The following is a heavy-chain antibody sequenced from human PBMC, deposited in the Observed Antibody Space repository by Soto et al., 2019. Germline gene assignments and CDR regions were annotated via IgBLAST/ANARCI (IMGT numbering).Heavy chain of an antibody. J-gene: IGHJ5*02. V-gene: IGHV1-69*13. D-gene: IGHD6-13*01. Sequence: ASVKVSCKASGGTSSSYAISWVRRAPGQGLEWMGGIIPIFGTANYAQKFQGRVTITADESTSTAYMELSSLRSEDTAVYYCARASRRTGFVIAAADSDWFDPWGQGTLVTVSS. CDR2: IIPIFGTA. CDR3: ARASRRTGFVIAAADSDWFDP. CDR1: GGTSSSYA.